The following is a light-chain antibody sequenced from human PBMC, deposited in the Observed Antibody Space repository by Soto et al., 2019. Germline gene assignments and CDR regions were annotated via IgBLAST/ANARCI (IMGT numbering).Light chain of an antibody. J-gene: IGKJ3*01. V-gene: IGKV1-16*02. CDR2: AAS. CDR3: QQYNSYPLFT. CDR1: PAISNY. Sequence: DIQMTQSPSSLSASVGDRVTVTCRASPAISNYLAWFQQKPGIAPKSLIYAASGLQSGVPSKFSGSGSATDLTLTTSSLQPEDFATYYCQQYNSYPLFTFGPGTKVDIK.